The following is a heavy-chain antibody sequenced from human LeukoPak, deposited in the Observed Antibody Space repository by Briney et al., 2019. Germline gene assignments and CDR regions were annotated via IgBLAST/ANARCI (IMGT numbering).Heavy chain of an antibody. J-gene: IGHJ4*02. Sequence: GGSLRLSCAASGFTFDDYAMHWVRQAPGKGLEWVSRIGWNSGGIVYADSVKGRFTISRDNAKNSLYLQMNSLRAEDTAFYYCARVGYSSSPIDYWGQGTLVTVSS. CDR1: GFTFDDYA. CDR3: ARVGYSSSPIDY. D-gene: IGHD6-13*01. V-gene: IGHV3-9*01. CDR2: IGWNSGGI.